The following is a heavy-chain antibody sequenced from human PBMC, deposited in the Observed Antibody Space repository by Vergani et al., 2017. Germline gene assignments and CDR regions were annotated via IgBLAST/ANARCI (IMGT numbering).Heavy chain of an antibody. V-gene: IGHV1-24*01. D-gene: IGHD3-10*01. Sequence: QVQLVQSGAEVKKPGASVKVSCKASGYTFTSYYMHWVRQAPGQGLEWMGGFDPEDGETIYAQKFQGRVTMTEDTSTDTAYMELSSLRSEDTAVYYCATLPLLLWFGELSLWGDYWGQGTLVTVSS. CDR2: FDPEDGET. J-gene: IGHJ4*02. CDR3: ATLPLLLWFGELSLWGDY. CDR1: GYTFTSYY.